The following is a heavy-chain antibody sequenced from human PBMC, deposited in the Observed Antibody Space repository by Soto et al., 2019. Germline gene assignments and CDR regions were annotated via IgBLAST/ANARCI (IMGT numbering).Heavy chain of an antibody. CDR2: ISAHNGNT. Sequence: QVHLVQSGAEVKKPGASVKVSCQGSGYAFTTYGITWVRQAPGQGLEWMGWISAHNGNTNYAQKLQGRVTVTRDTSTSTAYMELRSLRYDDTAVYYCARGGYGDYGGQGALVTVSS. V-gene: IGHV1-18*01. CDR3: ARGGYGDY. D-gene: IGHD1-1*01. CDR1: GYAFTTYG. J-gene: IGHJ4*02.